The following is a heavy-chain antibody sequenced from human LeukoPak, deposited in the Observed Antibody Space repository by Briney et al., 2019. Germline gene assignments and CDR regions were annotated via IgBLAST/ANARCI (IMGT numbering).Heavy chain of an antibody. Sequence: GGSLRLSCAASGFTFSSYSMSWVRQAPGKGLEWVSSISSSSSYIYYADSVKGRFTISRDNAKNSLYLQMNSLRAEDTAVYYCGSGHGSGSPNAFDIWGQGTMVTVSS. CDR3: GSGHGSGSPNAFDI. V-gene: IGHV3-21*01. CDR2: ISSSSSYI. J-gene: IGHJ3*02. CDR1: GFTFSSYS. D-gene: IGHD3-10*01.